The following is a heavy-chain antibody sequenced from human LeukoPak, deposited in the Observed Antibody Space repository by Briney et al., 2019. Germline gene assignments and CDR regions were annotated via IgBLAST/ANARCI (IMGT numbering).Heavy chain of an antibody. CDR2: IKKDGSEK. Sequence: GGSLRLSCTASGFTFSNFWMAWIRQAPGKGLEWVAIIKKDGSEKYYVDSMKGRFTISRDNAKNSLFLQMNSLRAEDTATYYCTTDTWYSAGHWGQGTLVTVSS. D-gene: IGHD2-15*01. CDR1: GFTFSNFW. V-gene: IGHV3-7*03. CDR3: TTDTWYSAGH. J-gene: IGHJ4*02.